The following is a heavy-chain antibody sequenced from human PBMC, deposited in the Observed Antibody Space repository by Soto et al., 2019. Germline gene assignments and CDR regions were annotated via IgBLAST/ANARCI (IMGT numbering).Heavy chain of an antibody. Sequence: SETLSLTCTVSGASVTTTYWSWIRQPPGKGLEWIGYIHYSGNSFYNPSLKSRVTMSVDTSKNQFSLRLTSVTAADTAVYFCARGAGDHATPLDYWGPGTLVTVSS. V-gene: IGHV4-59*02. D-gene: IGHD3-10*01. CDR3: ARGAGDHATPLDY. CDR2: IHYSGNS. J-gene: IGHJ4*02. CDR1: GASVTTTY.